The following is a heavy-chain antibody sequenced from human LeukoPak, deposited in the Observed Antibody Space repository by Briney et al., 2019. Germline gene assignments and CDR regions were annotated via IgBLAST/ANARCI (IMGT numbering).Heavy chain of an antibody. V-gene: IGHV4-38-2*02. D-gene: IGHD1-26*01. CDR1: GYSISSGCY. CDR3: ARLLSSGSYGY. CDR2: IYHSGST. J-gene: IGHJ4*02. Sequence: SETLSLTCTVSGYSISSGCYWGWIRQPPGKGLEWIGSIYHSGSTYYNPSLKSRVTISVDTSKNQFSLKLSSVTAADTAVYYCARLLSSGSYGYWGQGTLVTVSS.